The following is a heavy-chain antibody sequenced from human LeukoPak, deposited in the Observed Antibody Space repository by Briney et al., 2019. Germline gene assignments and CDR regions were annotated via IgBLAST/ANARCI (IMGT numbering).Heavy chain of an antibody. D-gene: IGHD5-18*01. Sequence: GASVKVSCKASGYTFTGYYMHWVRQAPGQGLEWMGWINPNSGGTNYVQKFQGRVTMTRDTSISTAYMELSRLRSDDTAVYYCARDPERGYSYGNWGQGTLVTVSS. CDR1: GYTFTGYY. V-gene: IGHV1-2*02. CDR3: ARDPERGYSYGN. CDR2: INPNSGGT. J-gene: IGHJ4*02.